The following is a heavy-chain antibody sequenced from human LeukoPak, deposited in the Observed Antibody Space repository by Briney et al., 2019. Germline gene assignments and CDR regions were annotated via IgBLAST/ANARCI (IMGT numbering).Heavy chain of an antibody. CDR1: GDYW. Sequence: GGSLRLSCAVSGDYWMSWVRQAPGKGLEWVANIKHDGSEKYYVDSVKGRFTISRDNAKNSLYLQMNSLRAEDTAVYYCAKDLGDQYYYDSSGHGAFDYWGQGTLVTVSS. CDR2: IKHDGSEK. CDR3: AKDLGDQYYYDSSGHGAFDY. D-gene: IGHD3-22*01. V-gene: IGHV3-7*01. J-gene: IGHJ4*02.